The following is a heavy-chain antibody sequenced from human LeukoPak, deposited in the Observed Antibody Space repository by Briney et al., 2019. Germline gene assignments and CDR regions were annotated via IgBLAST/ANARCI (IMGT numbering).Heavy chain of an antibody. CDR3: AREDTAMVFDY. D-gene: IGHD5-18*01. J-gene: IGHJ4*02. CDR1: GGTFSSYA. V-gene: IGHV1-69*13. CDR2: IIPIFGTA. Sequence: ASVKVSCKASGGTFSSYAISWVRQAPGQGLEWMGGIIPIFGTANYAQKFQGKVTITADESTSTAYMELSSLRSEDTAVYYCAREDTAMVFDYWGQGTLVTVSS.